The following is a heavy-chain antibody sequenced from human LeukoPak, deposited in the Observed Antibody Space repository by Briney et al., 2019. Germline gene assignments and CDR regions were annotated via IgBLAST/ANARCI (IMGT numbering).Heavy chain of an antibody. CDR2: INPNSGGT. V-gene: IGHV1-2*02. CDR3: DCDRSLGLFFDY. J-gene: IGHJ4*02. Sequence: ASVKVSCKTSGYTFTGQYLHWVRQAPGQGLEWMGWINPNSGGTNFAQKFQGRVTLTRETSISTAFMELNRLRPDVTDASYCDCDRSLGLFFDYWGQGALVTVSS. CDR1: GYTFTGQY. D-gene: IGHD1-14*01.